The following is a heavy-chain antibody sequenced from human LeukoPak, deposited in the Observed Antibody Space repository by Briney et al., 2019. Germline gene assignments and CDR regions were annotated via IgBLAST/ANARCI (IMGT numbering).Heavy chain of an antibody. D-gene: IGHD3-9*01. V-gene: IGHV3-30*03. CDR3: ATSLRFFDWIISAFDY. CDR2: ISYDGSNK. CDR1: GFTFSSYG. J-gene: IGHJ4*02. Sequence: GGSLRLSCAASGFTFSSYGMHWVRQAPGKGLEWVAVISYDGSNKYYADSVKGRFTISRDNSKNTLYLQMNSLIPEDTAVYYCATSLRFFDWIISAFDYWGQGTLVSVSS.